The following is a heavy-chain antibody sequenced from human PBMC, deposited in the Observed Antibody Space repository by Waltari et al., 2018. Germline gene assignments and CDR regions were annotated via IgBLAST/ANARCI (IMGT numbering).Heavy chain of an antibody. CDR1: GGSIITNRPY. Sequence: QLQLQESGPGLLKPSETLSLTCSVSGGSIITNRPYWGWIRQPPGQGLEWIGTISYIVATYTSPSLKSRVTLSRDTSKNQLSLTLGSVTAADTAVYYCATYIGASIGTAAFDVWGQGTLVTVSS. CDR2: ISYIVAT. V-gene: IGHV4-39*01. J-gene: IGHJ3*01. D-gene: IGHD5-12*01. CDR3: ATYIGASIGTAAFDV.